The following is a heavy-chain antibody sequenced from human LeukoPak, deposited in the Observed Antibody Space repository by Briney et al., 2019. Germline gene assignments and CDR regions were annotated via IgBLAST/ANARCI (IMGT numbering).Heavy chain of an antibody. J-gene: IGHJ4*02. CDR2: INNNGGRK. D-gene: IGHD2/OR15-2a*01. V-gene: IGHV3-23*01. Sequence: GGSLRLSCAGSGFSFSSNTMSWVRQAPGRGLEWVSTINNNGGRKDYADSVKGRSTISRDNSKNTLYSHMNSLRSEDTAVYYCARDEDTSALSEYWGQGTLVTVSS. CDR1: GFSFSSNT. CDR3: ARDEDTSALSEY.